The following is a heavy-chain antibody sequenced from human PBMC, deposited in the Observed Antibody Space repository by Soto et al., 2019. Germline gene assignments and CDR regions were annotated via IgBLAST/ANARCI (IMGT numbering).Heavy chain of an antibody. D-gene: IGHD2-2*01. V-gene: IGHV4-59*08. CDR2: IYYSGST. CDR3: ASSLGDCSSTRWLKWLVK. Sequence: SETLSLTCTVSGGSISSYYRSWIRQPPGKGLEWIGYIYYSGSTNYNPSLKSRVTISVDTSKNQFSLKLSSVTAADTAVYYCASSLGDCSSTRWLKWLVKWGQGALVKVSS. J-gene: IGHJ4*02. CDR1: GGSISSYY.